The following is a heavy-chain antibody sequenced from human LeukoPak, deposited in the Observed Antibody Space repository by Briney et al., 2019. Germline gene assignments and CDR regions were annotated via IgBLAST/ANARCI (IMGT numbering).Heavy chain of an antibody. CDR2: IYYSGST. V-gene: IGHV4-59*01. CDR3: ARYHSSGWYPPQSRYWYFDL. CDR1: GGSISTYY. J-gene: IGHJ2*01. D-gene: IGHD6-19*01. Sequence: SETLSLTCSVSGGSISTYYWSWIRQPPGKGLEWIGYIYYSGSTSYNPSLKSRVTISVDTSKNQFSLKLSSVTAADTAVYYCARYHSSGWYPPQSRYWYFDLWGHGTLVTVSS.